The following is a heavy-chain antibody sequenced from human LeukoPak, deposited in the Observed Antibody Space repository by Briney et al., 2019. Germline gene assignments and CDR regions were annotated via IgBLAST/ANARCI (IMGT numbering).Heavy chain of an antibody. CDR1: GYTFTGYY. Sequence: GASVKVSCKASGYTFTGYYMHWVRQAPGQGLEWMGWINPNSGGTNYAQKFQGRVTMIRDTSISTAYMELSRLRSDDTAVYYCARGRTRIAAAGTLGYWGQGTLVTVSS. CDR3: ARGRTRIAAAGTLGY. J-gene: IGHJ4*02. CDR2: INPNSGGT. D-gene: IGHD6-13*01. V-gene: IGHV1-2*02.